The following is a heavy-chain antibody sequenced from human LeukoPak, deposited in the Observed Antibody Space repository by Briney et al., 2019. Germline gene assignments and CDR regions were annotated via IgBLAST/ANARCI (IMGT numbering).Heavy chain of an antibody. CDR1: GYSISSGYY. Sequence: SSETLSLTCTVSGYSISSGYYWGWIRQPPGKGLEWIGEINHSGSTNYNPSLKSRVTISVDTSKNQFSLKLSSVTAADTAVYYCARSSATRVTMVRGATGRALFDYWGQGTLVTVSS. CDR3: ARSSATRVTMVRGATGRALFDY. J-gene: IGHJ4*02. D-gene: IGHD3-10*01. CDR2: INHSGST. V-gene: IGHV4-38-2*02.